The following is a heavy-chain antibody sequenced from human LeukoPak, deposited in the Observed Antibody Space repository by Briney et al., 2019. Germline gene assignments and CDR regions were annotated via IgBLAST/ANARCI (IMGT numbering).Heavy chain of an antibody. Sequence: SETLSLTCTVSGGSISSYYWSWIPHPPAKGLEWIGHMYYSGNTNYNPSLKSRVTISVDTSKNHFSLNLNSATAADTAVHYCGGAGVAGPPPVWGQGTMVTVSS. CDR2: MYYSGNT. J-gene: IGHJ3*01. D-gene: IGHD6-19*01. V-gene: IGHV4-59*12. CDR1: GGSISSYY. CDR3: GGAGVAGPPPV.